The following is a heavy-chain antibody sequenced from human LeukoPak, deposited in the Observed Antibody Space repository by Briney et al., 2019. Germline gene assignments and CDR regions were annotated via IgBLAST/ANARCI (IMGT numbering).Heavy chain of an antibody. Sequence: ASVKVSCKASGYTFTGYYMHWERQAPGQGIEWKGWINPNSGGTNYAQKFQGRVTMTRDTSISTAYMELSRLRSDDTAVYYCARAWTYQLLAPHDAFDIWGQGTMVTVSS. CDR3: ARAWTYQLLAPHDAFDI. D-gene: IGHD2-2*01. CDR1: GYTFTGYY. J-gene: IGHJ3*02. V-gene: IGHV1-2*02. CDR2: INPNSGGT.